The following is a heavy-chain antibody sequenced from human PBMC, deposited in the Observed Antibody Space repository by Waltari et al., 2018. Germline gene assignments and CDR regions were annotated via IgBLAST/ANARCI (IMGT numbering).Heavy chain of an antibody. CDR3: ARRVCSGGSCYGGGFYFDY. V-gene: IGHV4-38-2*02. J-gene: IGHJ4*02. Sequence: QVQLQESGPGLVQPSETLSLTCNVSGYSINSVFYWGWIRQPPGKGLEWIGNIYQSGNTYYNPSLKSRVNISIDTSKNQFSLKLSSVTAADTAIYYCARRVCSGGSCYGGGFYFDYWGQGALVTVSS. D-gene: IGHD2-15*01. CDR2: IYQSGNT. CDR1: GYSINSVFY.